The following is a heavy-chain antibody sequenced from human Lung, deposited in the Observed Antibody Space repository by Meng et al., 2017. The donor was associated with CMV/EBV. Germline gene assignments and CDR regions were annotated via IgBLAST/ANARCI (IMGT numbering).Heavy chain of an antibody. V-gene: IGHV3-13*01. CDR1: GFTFSTYD. Sequence: GEXXRISCTASGFTFSTYDFHWVRQPTGKGLEWVSSIGTVGDTYSIGSVKGRFIISREDAKNSVYLQMNGLRDGDTGLYYCARARSPTHFDYWGQGALVTVSS. CDR3: ARARSPTHFDY. CDR2: IGTVGDT. J-gene: IGHJ4*02.